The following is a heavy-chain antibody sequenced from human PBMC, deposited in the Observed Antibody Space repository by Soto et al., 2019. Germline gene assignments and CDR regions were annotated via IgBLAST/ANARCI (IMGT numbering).Heavy chain of an antibody. D-gene: IGHD6-19*01. V-gene: IGHV3-33*01. Sequence: GGSLRLSCAASGFTFSSYGMHWVRQAPGKGLEWVAVIWYDGSNKYYADSVKGRFTISRDNSKNTLYLQMNSLRAEDTAVYYCASGDSSGTGSFDYWGQGTLVTVSS. J-gene: IGHJ4*02. CDR2: IWYDGSNK. CDR3: ASGDSSGTGSFDY. CDR1: GFTFSSYG.